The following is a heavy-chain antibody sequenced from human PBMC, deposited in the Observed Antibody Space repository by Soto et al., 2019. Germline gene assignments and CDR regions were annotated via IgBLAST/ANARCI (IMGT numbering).Heavy chain of an antibody. V-gene: IGHV1-18*04. D-gene: IGHD4-17*01. CDR3: ARGTVTSGRWFGP. CDR1: ASTFTGYT. Sequence: QVHLGQSGTEVKEPGASVKVSCKASASTFTGYTINWVRQAPGKGLEWMGWISTFNGNTKYAGNFEGRVTMTTNTSTTTAYMELTRLTFVDTAVYFCARGTVTSGRWFGPWGQGTLVSVSS. CDR2: ISTFNGNT. J-gene: IGHJ5*02.